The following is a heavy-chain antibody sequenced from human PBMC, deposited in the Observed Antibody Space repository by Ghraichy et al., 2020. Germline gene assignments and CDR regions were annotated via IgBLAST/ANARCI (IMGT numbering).Heavy chain of an antibody. V-gene: IGHV3-23*01. Sequence: LTCVASGFTFSNHALSWVRQAPGEGLEWVAGLGGRGTGTHYADSVRGRFTISRDNSKNTLSLQMSSLRVEDTALYYCARRSGYDTDPFDYWGQGTLVTVSS. D-gene: IGHD5-12*01. CDR1: GFTFSNHA. J-gene: IGHJ4*02. CDR3: ARRSGYDTDPFDY. CDR2: LGGRGTGT.